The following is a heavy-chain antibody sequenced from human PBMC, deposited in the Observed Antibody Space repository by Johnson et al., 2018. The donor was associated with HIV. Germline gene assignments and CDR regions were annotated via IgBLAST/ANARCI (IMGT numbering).Heavy chain of an antibody. V-gene: IGHV3-30*03. J-gene: IGHJ3*02. CDR2: ISYDGSNK. D-gene: IGHD5-18*01. Sequence: QMLLVESGGGVVQPGRSLRLSCAASGFTFSSYGMHWVRQAPGKGLEWVAVISYDGSNKYYADSVKGRFTISRDNSKNTLYLQMNSLRGEDTAVYFCARAYTYGAFDIWGQGTIVTVSS. CDR1: GFTFSSYG. CDR3: ARAYTYGAFDI.